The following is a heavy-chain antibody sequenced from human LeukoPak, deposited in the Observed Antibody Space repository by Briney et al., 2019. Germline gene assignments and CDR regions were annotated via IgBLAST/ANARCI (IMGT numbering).Heavy chain of an antibody. CDR3: TQLLLYYFDY. V-gene: IGHV3-15*01. D-gene: IGHD2-2*01. Sequence: GGSLRLSCAASGFTFSNAWMSWVRHAPGKGLEWVGRIKSKTDGGTTDYAAPVKGRFTISRDGSKNTLYLQMNSLKTEDTAVYYCTQLLLYYFDYWGQGTLVTVSS. CDR1: GFTFSNAW. CDR2: IKSKTDGGTT. J-gene: IGHJ4*02.